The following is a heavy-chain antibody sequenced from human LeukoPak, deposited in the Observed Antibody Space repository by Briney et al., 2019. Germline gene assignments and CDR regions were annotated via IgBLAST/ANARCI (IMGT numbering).Heavy chain of an antibody. CDR1: GFTVSSNY. CDR2: IYSSGRT. Sequence: GGSLRLSCTASGFTVSSNYMSWVRQAPGKGLEWVSVIYSSGRTKYADSVEGRFTISRDNSKNTLYLQMDSLRVEDTAMYYCARDVRGYSPFDYWGQGTLVTVSS. CDR3: ARDVRGYSPFDY. D-gene: IGHD5-12*01. V-gene: IGHV3-53*01. J-gene: IGHJ4*02.